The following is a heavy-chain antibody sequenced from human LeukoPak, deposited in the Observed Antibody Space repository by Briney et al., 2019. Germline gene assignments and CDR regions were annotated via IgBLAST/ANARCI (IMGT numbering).Heavy chain of an antibody. J-gene: IGHJ6*03. CDR3: ASPSRFGEFLGYYYYMDV. Sequence: ASVTVSCKTSGYIFTSFGITWVRQAPGQGLEWMGWISTYNGNTNYAQNLQGRVTITADESTSTAYMELSSLRSEDTAVYYCASPSRFGEFLGYYYYMDVWGKGTTVTISS. CDR2: ISTYNGNT. CDR1: GYIFTSFG. D-gene: IGHD3-10*01. V-gene: IGHV1-18*01.